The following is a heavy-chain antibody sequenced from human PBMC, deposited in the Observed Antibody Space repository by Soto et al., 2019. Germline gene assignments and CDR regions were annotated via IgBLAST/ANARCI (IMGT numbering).Heavy chain of an antibody. CDR2: ISSDGGTI. D-gene: IGHD5-18*01. CDR3: ARDSRFSYGVGGYFDP. CDR1: GFSFSDYY. Sequence: GGSLRLSCAASGFSFSDYYMSWIRQAPGKGLEWVSYISSDGGTIYYADSVKGRFTISRDNAKNSLYLQMNSLRADDTAVYYCARDSRFSYGVGGYFDPWGQGTLVTVSS. J-gene: IGHJ5*02. V-gene: IGHV3-11*01.